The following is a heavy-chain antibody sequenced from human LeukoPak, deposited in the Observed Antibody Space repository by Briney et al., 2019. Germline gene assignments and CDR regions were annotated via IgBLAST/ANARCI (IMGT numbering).Heavy chain of an antibody. Sequence: PGGSLRLSCAASGVTFTNYAMTWVRQAPGKGLEWVSGISISGGSTDYADSVKGRFTISRDNSKNTLYLQTNSLRAEDTAVYYCAKVPAGNKVEYWGQGTLVTVSS. CDR1: GVTFTNYA. CDR2: ISISGGST. J-gene: IGHJ4*02. V-gene: IGHV3-23*01. D-gene: IGHD6-19*01. CDR3: AKVPAGNKVEY.